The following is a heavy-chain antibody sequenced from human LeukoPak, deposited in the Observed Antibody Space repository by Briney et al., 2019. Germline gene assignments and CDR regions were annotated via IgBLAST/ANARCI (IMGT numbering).Heavy chain of an antibody. J-gene: IGHJ4*02. CDR1: GYMFTGYY. Sequence: EASVKVSCKASGYMFTGYYMHWVRQAPGQGLEWMGWINPNSGGTDYAQKFQGRVTMTRDTSISTAYMELSSLRSDDTAVYYCARGYCSGDCFTLFDYWGQGTLVTVSP. D-gene: IGHD2-21*02. CDR3: ARGYCSGDCFTLFDY. V-gene: IGHV1-2*02. CDR2: INPNSGGT.